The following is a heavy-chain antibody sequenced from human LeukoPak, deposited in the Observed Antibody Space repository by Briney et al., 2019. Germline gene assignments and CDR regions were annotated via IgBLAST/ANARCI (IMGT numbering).Heavy chain of an antibody. CDR3: ARDAGTGEVDY. D-gene: IGHD3-10*01. Sequence: GGSLRLSCAASGFTFSSYSMNWARQAPGKGLEWVSSISSSSSYIYYADSVKGRFTISRDNAKNSLYLQMNSLRAEDTAVYYCARDAGTGEVDYWGQGTLVTVSS. V-gene: IGHV3-21*01. J-gene: IGHJ4*02. CDR1: GFTFSSYS. CDR2: ISSSSSYI.